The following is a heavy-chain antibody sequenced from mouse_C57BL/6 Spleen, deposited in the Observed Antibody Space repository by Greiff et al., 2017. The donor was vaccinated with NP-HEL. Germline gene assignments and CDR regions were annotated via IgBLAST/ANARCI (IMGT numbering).Heavy chain of an antibody. CDR3: ARSWAAQATSYAMDY. D-gene: IGHD3-2*02. J-gene: IGHJ4*01. CDR2: IYPGGGYT. CDR1: GYTFTNYW. Sequence: QVQLQQSGAELVRPGTSVKMSCKASGYTFTNYWIGWAKQRPGHGLEWIGDIYPGGGYTNYNEKFKGKATLTADKSSSTAYMQFSSLTSGDSAIYYCARSWAAQATSYAMDYWGQGTSVTVSS. V-gene: IGHV1-63*01.